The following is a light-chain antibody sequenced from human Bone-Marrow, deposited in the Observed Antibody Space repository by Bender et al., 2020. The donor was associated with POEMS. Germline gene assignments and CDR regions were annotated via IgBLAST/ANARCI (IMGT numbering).Light chain of an antibody. J-gene: IGLJ3*02. CDR1: DIGSNS. CDR2: ADS. Sequence: SYVLTQPPSLSVAPGQTATFTCGGNDIGSNSVHWYQQKAGQAPVLVVYADSDRPSGIPERFSGSNSGNTATLTISRVEAGDEADYYCQVWETSADHSVFGGGTKLTVL. CDR3: QVWETSADHSV. V-gene: IGLV3-21*02.